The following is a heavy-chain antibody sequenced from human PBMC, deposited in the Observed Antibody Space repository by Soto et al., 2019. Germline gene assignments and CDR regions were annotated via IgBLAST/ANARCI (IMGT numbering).Heavy chain of an antibody. V-gene: IGHV4-61*01. D-gene: IGHD1-26*01. J-gene: IGHJ4*02. CDR2: IYSSGIT. Sequence: PSQTLSLTCTVSGNSVSSDTYYWTWIRQPPGKGLEWIGYIYSSGITNYNPSLKSRVTISVDTSKNQFSLKLSSVAAADTAVYYCARREYFDYWGQGTMVTVSS. CDR1: GNSVSSDTYY. CDR3: ARREYFDY.